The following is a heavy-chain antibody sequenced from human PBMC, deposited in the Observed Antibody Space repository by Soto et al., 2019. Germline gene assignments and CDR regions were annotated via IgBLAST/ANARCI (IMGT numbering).Heavy chain of an antibody. V-gene: IGHV3-15*01. CDR3: TTVVEYGSSWYGEYFEY. D-gene: IGHD6-13*01. Sequence: GGSLRLSCAASGFTFSNAWMSWVRQAPGKGLDWVGRIKSKTDGGTTDYAAPVKGRFTISRDDSKNTLYLQMNSLKTEDTAVYYCTTVVEYGSSWYGEYFEYWGQETLVTVSS. CDR1: GFTFSNAW. CDR2: IKSKTDGGTT. J-gene: IGHJ4*02.